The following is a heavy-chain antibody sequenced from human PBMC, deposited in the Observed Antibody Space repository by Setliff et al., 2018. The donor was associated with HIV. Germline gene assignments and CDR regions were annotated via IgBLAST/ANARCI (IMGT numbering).Heavy chain of an antibody. CDR2: TYYSGST. CDR3: ARLIKEWLSSSYYFDY. D-gene: IGHD3-3*01. J-gene: IGHJ4*02. V-gene: IGHV4-59*01. Sequence: SETLSLTCTVSGGSISRYYWSWIRQPPGKGLEWIGYTYYSGSTNYNPSLKSRVTISVDTSKNQFSLKLTSVTAADTAVYYCARLIKEWLSSSYYFDYWGQGTLVTVSS. CDR1: GGSISRYY.